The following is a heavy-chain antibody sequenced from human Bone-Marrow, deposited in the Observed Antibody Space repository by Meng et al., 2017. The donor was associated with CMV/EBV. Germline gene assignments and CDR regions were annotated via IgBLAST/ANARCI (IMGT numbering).Heavy chain of an antibody. V-gene: IGHV4-34*01. CDR1: GGSFSGYY. CDR3: ARRPSSSVGMDV. Sequence: SETLSLTCAVYGGSFSGYYWSWILQPPGKGLEWFGKINHSGSTNYNPSLKSRVTISVDTSKNQFSLKLSSVTAADTAVYYCARRPSSSVGMDVWGQGTTVSFSS. CDR2: INHSGST. J-gene: IGHJ6*02. D-gene: IGHD6-6*01.